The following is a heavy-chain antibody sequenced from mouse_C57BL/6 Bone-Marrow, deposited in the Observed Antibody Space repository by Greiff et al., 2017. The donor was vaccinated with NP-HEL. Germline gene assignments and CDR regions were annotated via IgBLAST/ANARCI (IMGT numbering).Heavy chain of an antibody. J-gene: IGHJ1*03. V-gene: IGHV1-26*01. CDR3: ARDDRAFDV. Sequence: EVQLQQSGPELVKPGASVKISCKASGYTFTDYYMNWVKQSHGKSLEWIGDINPNNGGTSYNQKFKGKATLTVDKSSSTAYMELRSLTSEDSAVYYCARDDRAFDVWGTGTTVTVSS. D-gene: IGHD3-3*01. CDR2: INPNNGGT. CDR1: GYTFTDYY.